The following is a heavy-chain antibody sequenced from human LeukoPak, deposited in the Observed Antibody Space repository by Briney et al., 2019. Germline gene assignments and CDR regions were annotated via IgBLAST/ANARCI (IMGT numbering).Heavy chain of an antibody. CDR2: IYYSGST. D-gene: IGHD1-14*01. J-gene: IGHJ3*02. V-gene: IGHV4-30-4*07. CDR1: GGSISSGGYS. Sequence: KASETLSLTRAVSGGSISSGGYSWSWIRQPPGKGLEWIGYIYYSGSTYYNPSLKSRVTISVDTSKNQFSLKLSSVTAADTAVYYCARGNHDDAFDIWGQGTMVTVSS. CDR3: ARGNHDDAFDI.